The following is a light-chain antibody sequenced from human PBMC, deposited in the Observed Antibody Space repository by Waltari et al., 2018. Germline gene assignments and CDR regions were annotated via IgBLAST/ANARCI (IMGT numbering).Light chain of an antibody. CDR2: EGS. Sequence: QSALTQPASVSGSPGQSITISCTGTSSDVGGYNLVYWYQQHPGKAPKLMIYEGSKRPSGVSNRFSGSKSGNTASLTTSGLQAEDEADYYCCSYAGSSTWVFGGGTKLTVL. CDR3: CSYAGSSTWV. V-gene: IGLV2-23*01. CDR1: SSDVGGYNL. J-gene: IGLJ3*02.